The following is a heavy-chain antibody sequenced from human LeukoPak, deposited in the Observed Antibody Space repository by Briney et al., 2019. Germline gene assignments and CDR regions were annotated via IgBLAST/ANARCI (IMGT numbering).Heavy chain of an antibody. CDR3: ARDGGGGEDYYYYYDMDV. D-gene: IGHD2-21*01. CDR1: GGSLSSGDYY. CDR2: VFYSGST. J-gene: IGHJ6*03. V-gene: IGHV4-30-4*08. Sequence: SQTLSLTCTVSGGSLSSGDYYWSWIRQPPGEGLEWIGYVFYSGSTYYNPSLKSRVTISVDTSKNQHSQKLSSVTAADTAVYYCARDGGGGEDYYYYYDMDVWGKRTTVTVSS.